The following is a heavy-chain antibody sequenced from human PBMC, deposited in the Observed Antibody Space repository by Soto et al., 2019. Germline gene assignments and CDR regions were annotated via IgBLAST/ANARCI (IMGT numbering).Heavy chain of an antibody. CDR3: AREGDFWSGYQNWFDP. D-gene: IGHD3-3*01. V-gene: IGHV1-69*04. Sequence: ASVKVSCKASGGTFSSYTISWVRQAPGQGLEWMGRIIPILGIANYAQKFQGRVTITADKSTSTAYMELSSLRSEDTAVYYCAREGDFWSGYQNWFDPWGQGTLVTVSS. CDR1: GGTFSSYT. CDR2: IIPILGIA. J-gene: IGHJ5*02.